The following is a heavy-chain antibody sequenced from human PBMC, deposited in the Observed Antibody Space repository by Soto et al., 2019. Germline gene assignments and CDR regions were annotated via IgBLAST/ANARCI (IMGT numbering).Heavy chain of an antibody. D-gene: IGHD5-18*01. Sequence: GGSLRLSCAASGFTFSSYAMSWVRQAPGKGLEWVSAISGSGGSTYYADSVKGRFTISRDNSKNTLYLQMNSLRAEDTAVYYCAKDQGRSWTTVAVPRYSYGLIPGFDYWGQGTLVTVSS. V-gene: IGHV3-23*01. CDR1: GFTFSSYA. CDR3: AKDQGRSWTTVAVPRYSYGLIPGFDY. CDR2: ISGSGGST. J-gene: IGHJ4*02.